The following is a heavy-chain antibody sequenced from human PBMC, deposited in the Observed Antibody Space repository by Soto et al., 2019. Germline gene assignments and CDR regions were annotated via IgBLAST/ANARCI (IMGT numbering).Heavy chain of an antibody. Sequence: GGSLRLSCAASGFTFSNYWMTWVRQAPGKGLEWVANIKEDGSEKHYVDSVKGRFTISRDNAKNSLYQQMNSLRVEDTAVYFCSRDVVVGAKALNYWGQRALVTVSS. V-gene: IGHV3-7*01. CDR3: SRDVVVGAKALNY. CDR2: IKEDGSEK. CDR1: GFTFSNYW. J-gene: IGHJ4*02. D-gene: IGHD2-15*01.